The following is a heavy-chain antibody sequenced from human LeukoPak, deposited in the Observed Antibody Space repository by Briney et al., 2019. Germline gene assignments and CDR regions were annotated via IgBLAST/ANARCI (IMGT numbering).Heavy chain of an antibody. Sequence: GGSLRLSCAASGFAFSNAWMSWVRQAPGKGLEWVSAISGSGGSTYYADSVKGRFTISRDNSKNTLYLQMNSLRAEDTAVYYCAKDRVRYSGYDFDYWGQGTLVTVSS. CDR2: ISGSGGST. CDR3: AKDRVRYSGYDFDY. CDR1: GFAFSNAW. V-gene: IGHV3-23*01. D-gene: IGHD5-12*01. J-gene: IGHJ4*02.